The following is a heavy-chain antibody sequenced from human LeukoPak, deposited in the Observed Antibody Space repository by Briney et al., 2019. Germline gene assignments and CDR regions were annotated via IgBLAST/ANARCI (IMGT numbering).Heavy chain of an antibody. Sequence: GGSLRLSCAASGFTFSNYWMHWVRQAPGKGLVWVSLVNSDGTTTNYADSVKGRFTISRDNAKNMVHLQMSSLRVEDTAVYYCVGDDHTWGQGTLVTVSS. CDR3: VGDDHT. CDR1: GFTFSNYW. J-gene: IGHJ4*02. V-gene: IGHV3-74*01. CDR2: VNSDGTTT.